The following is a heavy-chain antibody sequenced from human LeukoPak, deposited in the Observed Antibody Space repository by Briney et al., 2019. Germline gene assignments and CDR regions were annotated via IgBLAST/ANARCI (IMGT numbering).Heavy chain of an antibody. CDR3: AKDRRGGGDCYDY. Sequence: GGSLRLSCTASGFTFSISALHWVRQAPGKGLEWVAFIHYDGINKYYADSVKGRFTISRDNSKNTLYLQMNSLRAEDTAVYYCAKDRRGGGDCYDYWGQGTLVTVSS. J-gene: IGHJ4*02. CDR1: GFTFSISA. V-gene: IGHV3-30*02. CDR2: IHYDGINK. D-gene: IGHD2-21*01.